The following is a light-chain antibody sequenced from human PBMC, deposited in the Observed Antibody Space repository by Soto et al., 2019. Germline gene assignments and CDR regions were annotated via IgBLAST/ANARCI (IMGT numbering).Light chain of an antibody. CDR1: QSLGNSDGNTY. CDR2: KVS. J-gene: IGKJ1*01. CDR3: MQATQLPWT. V-gene: IGKV2-24*01. Sequence: IVMTQTPLSSLVTLGQAASISCKSSQSLGNSDGNTYLSWCQQRPGQTPRLLIYKVSDRFSGVPSRFSGSGAGTDFTLTISRVEAEDVEVYYCMQATQLPWTFGEGTKVEIK.